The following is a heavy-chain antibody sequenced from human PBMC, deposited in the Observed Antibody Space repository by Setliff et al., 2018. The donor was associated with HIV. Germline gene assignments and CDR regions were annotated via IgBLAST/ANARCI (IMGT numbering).Heavy chain of an antibody. CDR1: GVSVSSGGYY. CDR3: ARGESTTWDLAEYFQH. V-gene: IGHV4-31*03. D-gene: IGHD1-1*01. J-gene: IGHJ1*01. CDR2: VYYNGTA. Sequence: PSETMSLTCSVSGVSVSSGGYYWSWIRQHPGKGLEWIGYVYYNGTAYFNPPLKNRITISVDTSKNQFSLKLGFLTAADSAVYYCARGESTTWDLAEYFQHWGHGTLVTVSS.